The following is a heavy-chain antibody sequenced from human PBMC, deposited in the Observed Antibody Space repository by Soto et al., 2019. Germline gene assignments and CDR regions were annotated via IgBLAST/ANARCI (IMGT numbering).Heavy chain of an antibody. D-gene: IGHD3-22*01. CDR1: GGSISSYY. CDR3: ARTETYYYDSSGYSYFDY. CDR2: IYYSGST. J-gene: IGHJ4*02. V-gene: IGHV4-59*01. Sequence: SETLSLTCTVSGGSISSYYWSWIRQPPGKGLEWIGYIYYSGSTNYNPSLKSRVTISVDTSKNQFSLKLSSVTAADTAVYYCARTETYYYDSSGYSYFDYWGQGTLVTVSS.